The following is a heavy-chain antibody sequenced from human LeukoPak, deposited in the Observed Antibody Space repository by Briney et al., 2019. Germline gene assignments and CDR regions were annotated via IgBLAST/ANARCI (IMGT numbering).Heavy chain of an antibody. CDR2: INPNSGGT. CDR1: GYTFTGYY. D-gene: IGHD2-8*01. J-gene: IGHJ6*04. Sequence: GASVKVSCKASGYTFTGYYMHWVRQAPGQGLEWMGWINPNSGGTNYAQKFQGGVTMTRDMSISTAYMELSRLRSDDTAVYYCARDPPGYCTNGVCYGMDVWGKGTTVTVSS. CDR3: ARDPPGYCTNGVCYGMDV. V-gene: IGHV1-2*02.